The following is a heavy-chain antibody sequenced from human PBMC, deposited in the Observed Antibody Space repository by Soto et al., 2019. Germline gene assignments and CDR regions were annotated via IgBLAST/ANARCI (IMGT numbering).Heavy chain of an antibody. J-gene: IGHJ4*02. D-gene: IGHD4-17*01. CDR3: ASVYGTDYGLDY. Sequence: LSLTCTVSGGSISSYYWSLTRQPPGKGLEWIGYIYNSGTTNYNPSLKSRVTISVDTSKNQFSLKLSSVTAADTAVYFCASVYGTDYGLDYWGQGALVTVSS. CDR1: GGSISSYY. V-gene: IGHV4-59*01. CDR2: IYNSGTT.